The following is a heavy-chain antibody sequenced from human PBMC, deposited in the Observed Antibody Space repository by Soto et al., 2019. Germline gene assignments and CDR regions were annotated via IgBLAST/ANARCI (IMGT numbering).Heavy chain of an antibody. CDR1: GFSLSNARMG. CDR2: IFSNDEK. Sequence: SGPTLVNPTETLTLTCTVSGFSLSNARMGVSWIRQPPGKALEWLAHIFSNDEKSYSTSLKSRLTISKDTSKSQVVLTMTNMDPVDTATYYCARIPLLRYFDWLKYYYMDVWGKGTTVTVSS. CDR3: ARIPLLRYFDWLKYYYMDV. D-gene: IGHD3-9*01. V-gene: IGHV2-26*01. J-gene: IGHJ6*03.